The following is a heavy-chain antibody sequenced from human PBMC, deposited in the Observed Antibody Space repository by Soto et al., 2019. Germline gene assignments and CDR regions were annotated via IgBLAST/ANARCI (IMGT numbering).Heavy chain of an antibody. CDR2: ISGSGGST. Sequence: EVQLLESGGGLVQPGGSLRLSCAASGFTFSSYAMSWVRQAPGKGLEWVSAISGSGGSTYYADSVKGRFTIARDNSKKTLYLQMNSLRAEDTAVYYCAKDEVDAYGDYDWFDPWGQGTLVTVSS. D-gene: IGHD4-17*01. J-gene: IGHJ5*02. V-gene: IGHV3-23*01. CDR1: GFTFSSYA. CDR3: AKDEVDAYGDYDWFDP.